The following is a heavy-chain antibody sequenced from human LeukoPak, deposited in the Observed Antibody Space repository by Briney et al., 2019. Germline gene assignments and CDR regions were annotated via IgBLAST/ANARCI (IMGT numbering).Heavy chain of an antibody. Sequence: PGGSLRLSCAASGFPFSNHAMHWVRQAPGKGLEYVSGISSNGGSTYHADSVKGRFTISRDNSKNTLYLQMGSLRTEDMAVYYCARGGGPGLSSGAMGHWGQGTLVTVSS. CDR3: ARGGGPGLSSGAMGH. V-gene: IGHV3-64*02. J-gene: IGHJ4*02. CDR2: ISSNGGST. D-gene: IGHD3-10*01. CDR1: GFPFSNHA.